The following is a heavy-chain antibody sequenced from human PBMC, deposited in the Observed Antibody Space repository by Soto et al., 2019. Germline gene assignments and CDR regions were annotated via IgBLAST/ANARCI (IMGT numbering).Heavy chain of an antibody. CDR1: GFTFSSYG. CDR2: ISYDGSNK. J-gene: IGHJ5*02. D-gene: IGHD2-15*01. V-gene: IGHV3-30*03. Sequence: GGSLRLSCAASGFTFSSYGMHWVRQAPGKGLEWVAVISYDGSNKYYADSVKGRFTISRDNSKNTLYLQMNSLRAEDTTVYYCAREGGLYCSGGSCYPWGQGTLVTVSS. CDR3: AREGGLYCSGGSCYP.